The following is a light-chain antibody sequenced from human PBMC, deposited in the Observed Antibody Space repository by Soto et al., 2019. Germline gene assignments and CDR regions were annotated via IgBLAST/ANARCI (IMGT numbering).Light chain of an antibody. CDR1: RSNTGAGYD. CDR3: QSFDTSLRGGV. CDR2: SNS. J-gene: IGLJ3*02. V-gene: IGLV1-40*01. Sequence: QSALTQPPSVSGAPGQRVTISCTGTRSNTGAGYDVHWYQQHPGTAPKYLIYSNSNRPSGVPDRFSGSKSGTSASLAISGLQAEDEADYFCQSFDTSLRGGVFGGGTQLTVL.